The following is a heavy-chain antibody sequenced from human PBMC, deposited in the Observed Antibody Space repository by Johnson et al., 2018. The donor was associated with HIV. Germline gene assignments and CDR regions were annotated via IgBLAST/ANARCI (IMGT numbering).Heavy chain of an antibody. CDR1: GFTFSSYW. V-gene: IGHV3-7*03. CDR3: ARVGVDDVFDI. D-gene: IGHD2-15*01. J-gene: IGHJ3*02. CDR2: IKQDGSEK. Sequence: VQLVESGGGLVQPGGSLRLSCAASGFTFSSYWMSWVRQAPGKGLEWVANIKQDGSEKYYVDSVKGRFTISRDNAKNSLYLQMNSLRAEDTALYSCARVGVDDVFDIWGQGTMVTVSS.